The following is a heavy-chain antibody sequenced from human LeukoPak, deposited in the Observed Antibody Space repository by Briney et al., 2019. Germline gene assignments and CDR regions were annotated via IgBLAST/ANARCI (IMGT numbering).Heavy chain of an antibody. V-gene: IGHV3-33*06. CDR1: GFTFSSYG. CDR3: AKAHFHLRYFDY. Sequence: GSLRLSCAASGFTFSSYGMHWVRQAPGKGLEWVAVIWYDGSNKYYADSVKGRFTISRDNSKNTLYLQMNSLRAEDTALYYCAKAHFHLRYFDYWGQGTLVTVSS. J-gene: IGHJ4*02. D-gene: IGHD3-3*01. CDR2: IWYDGSNK.